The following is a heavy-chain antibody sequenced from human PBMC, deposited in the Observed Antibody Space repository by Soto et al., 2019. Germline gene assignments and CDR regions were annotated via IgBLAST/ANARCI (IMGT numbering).Heavy chain of an antibody. J-gene: IGHJ5*02. CDR1: GGSISSYY. D-gene: IGHD1-7*01. CDR2: IYTSGST. Sequence: QVQLQESGPGLVKPSETLSLTCTVSGGSISSYYWSWIRQPAGKGLEWIGRIYTSGSTNYNPSLKRRVTRSGGTSRNQCSLEVSSVTAADTGVYYCARVGELNGNYGFWFDPWGQGTLVTVSS. V-gene: IGHV4-4*07. CDR3: ARVGELNGNYGFWFDP.